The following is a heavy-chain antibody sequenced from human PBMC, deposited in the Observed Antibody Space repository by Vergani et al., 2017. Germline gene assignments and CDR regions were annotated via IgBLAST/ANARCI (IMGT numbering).Heavy chain of an antibody. V-gene: IGHV4-39*01. CDR3: ARTYSSSWYLYFDY. D-gene: IGHD6-13*01. CDR1: GGSISSSSYY. Sequence: QLQLQESGPGLVKPSETLSLTCTVSGGSISSSSYYWGWIRQPPGKGLEWIGSIYYSGSTYYNPSLKSRVTISVDTSKNQFSLKLSSVTAADTAVHYCARTYSSSWYLYFDYWGQGTLVTVSS. CDR2: IYYSGST. J-gene: IGHJ4*02.